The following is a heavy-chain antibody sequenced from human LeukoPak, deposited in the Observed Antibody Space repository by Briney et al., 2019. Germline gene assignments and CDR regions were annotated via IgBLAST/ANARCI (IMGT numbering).Heavy chain of an antibody. CDR1: GYTFTDYY. Sequence: GASEKVSCRASGYTFTDYYMHWVRQAPGQGLEWMGWINPKSGGTNYVQKFQGRVTMTRDTSISTAYMELNRLRSDDTAMYYCARGPHLFLTNYFIAYWGQGTLVTVSS. V-gene: IGHV1-2*02. CDR3: ARGPHLFLTNYFIAY. CDR2: INPKSGGT. J-gene: IGHJ4*02. D-gene: IGHD3-9*01.